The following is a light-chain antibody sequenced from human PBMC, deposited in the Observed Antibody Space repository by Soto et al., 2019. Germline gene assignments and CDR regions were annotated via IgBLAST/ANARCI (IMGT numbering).Light chain of an antibody. Sequence: EIVMTQSPATLSVSPGERATLSCRASQSVLSKLAWYQQKPGQAPRLLFYGAFTRATDIPGRFSGSGSGTEFTLTISSLQSEDFAVYYCQQYNNWPITFGQGTRLEIK. CDR1: QSVLSK. J-gene: IGKJ5*01. V-gene: IGKV3-15*01. CDR3: QQYNNWPIT. CDR2: GAF.